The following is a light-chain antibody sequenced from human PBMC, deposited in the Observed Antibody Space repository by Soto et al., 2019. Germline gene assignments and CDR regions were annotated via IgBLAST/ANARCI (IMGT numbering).Light chain of an antibody. V-gene: IGKV4-1*01. CDR3: QQYYDTPYT. CDR1: RSILSSSNNKNY. J-gene: IGKJ2*01. Sequence: DTVMTQSPDSLAVSLGERATINCRSSRSILSSSNNKNYLAWYQQKPGQPPKLLVYWASTRESGVPDRFSGSGSGTDFTLTISSLQAEDVAVYYCQQYYDTPYTFGQGTRLEI. CDR2: WAS.